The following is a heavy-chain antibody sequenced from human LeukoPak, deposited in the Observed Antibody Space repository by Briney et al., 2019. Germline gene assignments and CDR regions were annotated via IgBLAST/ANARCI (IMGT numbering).Heavy chain of an antibody. CDR3: ARDGGSYYGSGSYYKTNWFDP. CDR1: GGSISSGGYS. D-gene: IGHD3-10*01. CDR2: IYHSGST. V-gene: IGHV4-30-2*01. Sequence: SETLSLTCAVSGGSISSGGYSWSWIRQPPGKGLEWIGYIYHSGSTYYNPSLKSRVTISVDTSKNQFSLKLSSVTAADTAVYYCARDGGSYYGSGSYYKTNWFDPWGQGTLVTVSS. J-gene: IGHJ5*02.